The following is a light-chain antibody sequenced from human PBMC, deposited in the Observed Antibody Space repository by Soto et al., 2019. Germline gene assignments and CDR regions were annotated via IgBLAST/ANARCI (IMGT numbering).Light chain of an antibody. CDR1: QDISNY. V-gene: IGKV1-27*01. CDR3: QKYNSALT. Sequence: DIQMTQSPSSLSASVLDVSTSSFRASQDISNYLAWYQQKPGKLPQLLIYTASTLQSGVPSRFSGSGSGTHFTLTISGLQPEDVATYYCQKYNSALTFGQGTRLEIK. CDR2: TAS. J-gene: IGKJ5*01.